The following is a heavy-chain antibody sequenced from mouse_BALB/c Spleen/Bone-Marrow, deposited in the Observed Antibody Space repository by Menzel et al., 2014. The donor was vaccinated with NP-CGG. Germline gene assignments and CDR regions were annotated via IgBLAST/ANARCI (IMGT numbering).Heavy chain of an antibody. CDR2: ISNGGGST. D-gene: IGHD2-4*01. CDR1: GFTFSDYY. V-gene: IGHV5-12*02. CDR3: ARHNYDETWFAY. J-gene: IGHJ3*01. Sequence: GQRVESGGGLVQPGGSLKLSCATSGFTFSDYYMYWVRQTPEKRLEWVAYISNGGGSTYYPDTVKGRFTISRDNAKNTLYLQMSRLESEDTAMYYCARHNYDETWFAYWGQGTLVTVSA.